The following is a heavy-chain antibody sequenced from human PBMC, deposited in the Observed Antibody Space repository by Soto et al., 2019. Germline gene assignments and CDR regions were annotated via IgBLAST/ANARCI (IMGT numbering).Heavy chain of an antibody. CDR1: GFPFSSNW. V-gene: IGHV3-7*04. Sequence: EVQLVESGGGLVQPGGSLRLSCAAAGFPFSSNWMSWVRQAPGKGLEWVATIKEDGSAKYYVDSVKGRFTISRDNAKNSLFLEVNSRRAEGTAVYYCARGGFWGQGTLVTVSS. CDR2: IKEDGSAK. CDR3: ARGGF. J-gene: IGHJ4*02.